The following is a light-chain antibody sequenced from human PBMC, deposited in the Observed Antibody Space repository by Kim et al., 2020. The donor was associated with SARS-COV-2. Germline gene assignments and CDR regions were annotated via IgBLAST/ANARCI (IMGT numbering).Light chain of an antibody. Sequence: SASVGDRVTISCRESQSVSIKLNWYQQKPGKAPRLLISAASSLQSGVPSRFSGSGSGTGFTLTINSLQPEDFGSYYCQQTFSTQYSFGQGTKLEI. CDR1: QSVSIK. CDR3: QQTFSTQYS. V-gene: IGKV1-39*01. CDR2: AAS. J-gene: IGKJ2*03.